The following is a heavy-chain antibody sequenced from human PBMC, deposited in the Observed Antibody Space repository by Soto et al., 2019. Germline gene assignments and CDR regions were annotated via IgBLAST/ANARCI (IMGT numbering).Heavy chain of an antibody. J-gene: IGHJ4*02. CDR3: ARRYGGNFDY. Sequence: SETLSLTCTVSGGSINSYYWGWIRQPPGKGLEWIGYIYYSGSTNYNPSLKSRVTISVDTSKNQFSLKLRSVTGADTAVYYCARRYGGNFDYWGQGTLVTVSS. CDR1: GGSINSYY. CDR2: IYYSGST. D-gene: IGHD1-26*01. V-gene: IGHV4-59*01.